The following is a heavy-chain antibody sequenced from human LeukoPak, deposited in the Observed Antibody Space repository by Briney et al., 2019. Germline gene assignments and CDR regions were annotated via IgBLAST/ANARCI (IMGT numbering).Heavy chain of an antibody. J-gene: IGHJ4*02. V-gene: IGHV1-18*01. CDR2: ISAYNGNT. Sequence: ASVKVSCKASGYTFTSYGISWVRQAPGQGLEWMGWISAYNGNTNYAQKLQGRVTMTTDTSTSTAYMELRSMRSDDTAVYYCARDNIVVVPAAISDYWGQRTPVTVSS. D-gene: IGHD2-2*01. CDR3: ARDNIVVVPAAISDY. CDR1: GYTFTSYG.